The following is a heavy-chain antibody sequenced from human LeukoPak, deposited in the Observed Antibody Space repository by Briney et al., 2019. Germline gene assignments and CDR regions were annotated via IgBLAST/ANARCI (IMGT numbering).Heavy chain of an antibody. CDR1: GFTVGSYV. CDR3: VRDKNFKIDY. J-gene: IGHJ4*02. V-gene: IGHV3-74*01. D-gene: IGHD2/OR15-2a*01. Sequence: GGSLRLSCAVSGFTVGSYVMHWVRQAPGEGLVWVSRINHDGSDISYADSVKGRSTISRDNAKNTLYLQMNSLRVDDTAVYYCVRDKNFKIDYWGQGTLVTVSS. CDR2: INHDGSDI.